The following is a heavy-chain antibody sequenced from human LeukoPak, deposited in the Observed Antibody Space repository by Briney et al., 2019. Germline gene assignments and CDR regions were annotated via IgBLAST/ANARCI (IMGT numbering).Heavy chain of an antibody. CDR1: GGSFSGYY. Sequence: PSETLSLTCAVYGGSFSGYYWSWIRQPPGKGLEWIGEINHSGSTNYNPSLKSRVTISVDTSKNQFSLKLSSVTAADTAVYYCARVFCSGGSCWQYWGQGTPVTVSS. V-gene: IGHV4-34*01. D-gene: IGHD2-15*01. J-gene: IGHJ4*02. CDR3: ARVFCSGGSCWQY. CDR2: INHSGST.